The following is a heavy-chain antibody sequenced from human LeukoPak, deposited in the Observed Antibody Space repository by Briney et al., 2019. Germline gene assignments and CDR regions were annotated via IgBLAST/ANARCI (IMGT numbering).Heavy chain of an antibody. CDR2: MNPNSGNT. J-gene: IGHJ3*02. D-gene: IGHD5-24*01. CDR3: ARMAGGWALAFDI. CDR1: GYTFTSYD. Sequence: AASVKVSCKASGYTFTSYDINWVRQATGQGLEWMGWMNPNSGNTGYAQKFQGRVTITRNTSISTAYMELSSLRSEDTAVYYCARMAGGWALAFDIWGQGTMVTVSS. V-gene: IGHV1-8*03.